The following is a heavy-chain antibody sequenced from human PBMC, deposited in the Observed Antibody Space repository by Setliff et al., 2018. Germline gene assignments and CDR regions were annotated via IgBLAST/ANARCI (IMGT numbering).Heavy chain of an antibody. D-gene: IGHD3-3*01. CDR3: ARRATYYNFWSGYYEY. V-gene: IGHV4-39*07. CDR1: GGSISSSSYY. CDR2: IYYSGST. J-gene: IGHJ4*02. Sequence: PSETLSLTCTVSGGSISSSSYYWGWIRQPPGKGLEWIGSIYYSGSTYYNPSLKSRVTISVDTSKNQFSLKLSSVTAADTAVYYCARRATYYNFWSGYYEYWGQGTLVTVSS.